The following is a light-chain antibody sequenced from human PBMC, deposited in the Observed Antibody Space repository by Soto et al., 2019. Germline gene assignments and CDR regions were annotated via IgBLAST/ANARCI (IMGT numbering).Light chain of an antibody. CDR2: GAS. V-gene: IGKV3D-15*01. CDR3: QQYNTWPYT. Sequence: EIMMTQSPATVSVSPGDRAALSCRASQPIASKVAWYQQRPGQPPSLLIYGASTRAPDVPDGFTGSGSGTQFTLTISSLHSEDFATYFCQQYNTWPYTFGQGTTVEI. J-gene: IGKJ2*01. CDR1: QPIASK.